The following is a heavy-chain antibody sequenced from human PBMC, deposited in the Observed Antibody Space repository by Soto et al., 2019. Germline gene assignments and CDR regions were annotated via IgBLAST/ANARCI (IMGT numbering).Heavy chain of an antibody. J-gene: IGHJ6*02. D-gene: IGHD4-17*01. V-gene: IGHV3-73*01. CDR1: GFTFSGSA. CDR3: TRHLATVSYYYYGMDV. CDR2: IRSKANSYAT. Sequence: GGSLRLSCAASGFTFSGSAMHWVRQASGKGLEWVGRIRSKANSYATAYAASVKGRFTISRDDSKNTAYLQMNSLKTEDTAVYYCTRHLATVSYYYYGMDVWGQGTTVTVSS.